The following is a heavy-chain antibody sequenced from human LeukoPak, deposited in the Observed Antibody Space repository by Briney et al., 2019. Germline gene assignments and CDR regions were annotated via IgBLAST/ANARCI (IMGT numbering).Heavy chain of an antibody. D-gene: IGHD4-23*01. CDR3: ARGHYGGNSPADDAFDI. J-gene: IGHJ3*02. Sequence: SETLSLTCTVSGGSISSGDYYWSWIRQPPGKGLEWIGYIYYSGSTYYNPSLKSRVTISVDTSKNQFSLKLSPVTAADTAVYYCARGHYGGNSPADDAFDIWGQGTMVTVSS. CDR1: GGSISSGDYY. CDR2: IYYSGST. V-gene: IGHV4-30-4*01.